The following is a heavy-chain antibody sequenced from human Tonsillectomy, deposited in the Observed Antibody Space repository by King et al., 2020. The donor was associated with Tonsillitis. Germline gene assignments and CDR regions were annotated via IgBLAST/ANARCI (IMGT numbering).Heavy chain of an antibody. V-gene: IGHV4-38-2*01. CDR2: IYHSGST. CDR3: ARVAPSSYYDSSGYYYGLFDY. CDR1: GYSISSDYY. D-gene: IGHD3-22*01. Sequence: QLQESGPGLVKPSETLSLTCAVSGYSISSDYYWGWIRQPPGKGLEWIGSIYHSGSTYYNPSLKSRVPISVDTSKNKFSLKLSSVTAADTTVYYCARVAPSSYYDSSGYYYGLFDYWGQGTLVTVSS. J-gene: IGHJ4*02.